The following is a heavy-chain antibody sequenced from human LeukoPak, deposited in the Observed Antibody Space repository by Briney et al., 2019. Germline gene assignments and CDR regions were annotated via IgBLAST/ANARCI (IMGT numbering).Heavy chain of an antibody. CDR1: GGSISSYY. Sequence: SETLSLTCTVSGGSISSYYWSWIRQPPGKGLEWIGYIYYSGSTNYHPSLKSRVTISVDTSKNQFSLKPSSVTAADTALYYCAREGPLIAVAGTGYFQHWRQGTLVPVPS. CDR3: AREGPLIAVAGTGYFQH. CDR2: IYYSGST. J-gene: IGHJ1*01. D-gene: IGHD6-19*01. V-gene: IGHV4-59*12.